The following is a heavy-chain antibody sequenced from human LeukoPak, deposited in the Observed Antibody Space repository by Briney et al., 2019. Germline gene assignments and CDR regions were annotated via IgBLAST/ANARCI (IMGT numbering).Heavy chain of an antibody. D-gene: IGHD2-2*02. V-gene: IGHV3-30*03. CDR1: GFTFSSYA. Sequence: GGSLRLSCAASGFTFSSYAMHWVRQAPGKGLEWVAVISYDGSNKFYADSVKGRFTVSRDNSKNTLYLQMNSLRAEDTAVYYCARPALGYCSSTSCYTSWLDPWGQGTLVTVSS. J-gene: IGHJ5*02. CDR2: ISYDGSNK. CDR3: ARPALGYCSSTSCYTSWLDP.